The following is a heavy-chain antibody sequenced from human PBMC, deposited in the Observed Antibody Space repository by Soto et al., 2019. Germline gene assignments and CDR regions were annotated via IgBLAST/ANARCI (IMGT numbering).Heavy chain of an antibody. V-gene: IGHV3-30*03. CDR2: ISYDGSNK. CDR3: VGGQYYFDY. CDR1: GYAFATYG. Sequence: QVQLVESGRGVVQPGRALRLSCAASGYAFATYGMHWVREGPGKGLEWVAVISYDGSNKYYADSVKGRFTISRDNSKNTLYLQMNSLRPEDTALDYCVGGQYYFDYRGQGTLVTVSS. D-gene: IGHD3-10*01. J-gene: IGHJ4*02.